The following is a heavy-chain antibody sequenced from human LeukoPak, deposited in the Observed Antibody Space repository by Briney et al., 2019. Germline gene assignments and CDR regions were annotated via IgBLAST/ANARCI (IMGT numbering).Heavy chain of an antibody. CDR1: GFTFSHYY. D-gene: IGHD3-10*01. CDR3: ARRGLMVRGDDY. CDR2: ISSSSSYT. V-gene: IGHV3-11*06. J-gene: IGHJ4*02. Sequence: GGSLRLSCAASGFTFSHYYMTWIRQAPGKGLEWVSYISSSSSYTNYADSVKGRFTISRDNGKNSLYLQMNNLRAEDTAVYYCARRGLMVRGDDYWGQGTLVTVSS.